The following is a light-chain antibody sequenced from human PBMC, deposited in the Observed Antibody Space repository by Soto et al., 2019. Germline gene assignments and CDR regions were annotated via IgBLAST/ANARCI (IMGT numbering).Light chain of an antibody. J-gene: IGLJ1*01. V-gene: IGLV1-40*01. Sequence: HSVLTQPPSVSGAPGHRVTISCNGSSSNIGTNYDVHCNQQHPGTAPQFLIYGNSNLPSGVPDRFSGSKSGTSAALAITGLQAEDEAYYYCQSYDSSLSGSVFGTGTKVTVL. CDR1: SSNIGTNYD. CDR3: QSYDSSLSGSV. CDR2: GNS.